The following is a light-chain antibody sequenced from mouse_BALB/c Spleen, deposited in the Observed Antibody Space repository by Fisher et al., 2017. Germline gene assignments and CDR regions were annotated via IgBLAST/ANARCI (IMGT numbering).Light chain of an antibody. J-gene: IGKJ5*01. V-gene: IGKV4-72*01. CDR1: SSVSY. CDR2: RTS. CDR3: QQRSSYPLT. Sequence: IVITQTPAIMSASPGEKVTMTCRASSSVSYMHWYQQKPGSSPKPWIYRTSNLASEVPARFSGSGSGTSYSLTISRMEAEDAATYYCQQRSSYPLTFGAGTKLELK.